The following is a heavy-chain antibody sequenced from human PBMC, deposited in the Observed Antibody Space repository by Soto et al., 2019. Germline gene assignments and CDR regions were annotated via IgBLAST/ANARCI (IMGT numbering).Heavy chain of an antibody. Sequence: QVQLVQSGAEVKKPGSSVKVSCKASGGTFSSYAISWVRQAPGQGLEWMGGIIPIFGTANYAQKFQGRVTXTXDXXTSTAYMELSSLRAEDTAVYYCARGGELLVSPFDYWGQGTLVTVSS. J-gene: IGHJ4*02. CDR2: IIPIFGTA. CDR1: GGTFSSYA. D-gene: IGHD1-26*01. CDR3: ARGGELLVSPFDY. V-gene: IGHV1-69*05.